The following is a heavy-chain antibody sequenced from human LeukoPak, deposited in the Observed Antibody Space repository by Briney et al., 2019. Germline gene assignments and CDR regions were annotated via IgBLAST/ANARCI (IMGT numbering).Heavy chain of an antibody. CDR2: IRYDGSNK. CDR3: AKERPIVATSYYFDY. Sequence: GGSLRLSCAASGFTFSSYGMHWVRQAPGKGLEWVAFIRYDGSNKYYADSVKGRFTISRDNSKNTLYLQMNSLRAEDTAVYYCAKERPIVATSYYFDYWRQGTLVTVSS. CDR1: GFTFSSYG. D-gene: IGHD5-12*01. V-gene: IGHV3-30*02. J-gene: IGHJ4*02.